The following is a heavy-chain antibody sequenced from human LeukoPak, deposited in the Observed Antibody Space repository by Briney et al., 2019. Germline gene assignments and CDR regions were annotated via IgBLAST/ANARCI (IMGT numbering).Heavy chain of an antibody. CDR1: GGSISSGNW. CDR3: ARRKSGYIDY. Sequence: SETLSLTCAVSGGSISSGNWWSWVRQPPGKGLEWIGSIYYSGSTYYNPSLKSRVTISVDTSKNQFSLKLSSVTAADTAVYYCARRKSGYIDYWGQGTLVTVSS. J-gene: IGHJ4*02. D-gene: IGHD2-15*01. CDR2: IYYSGST. V-gene: IGHV4-4*02.